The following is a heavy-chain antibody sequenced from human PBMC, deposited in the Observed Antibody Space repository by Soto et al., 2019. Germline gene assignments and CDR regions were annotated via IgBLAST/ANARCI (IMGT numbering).Heavy chain of an antibody. CDR1: GGTFSSYP. Sequence: GASVKVSCKASGGTFSSYPIIWVRQAPGQGLEWMGGIIPIFGTANYAQKFQGRVTITADKSTSTAYMELSSLRSEDTAVYYCARVSNYDYGGPHNRFDPWAREPWSPSPQ. CDR2: IIPIFGTA. D-gene: IGHD4-17*01. CDR3: ARVSNYDYGGPHNRFDP. J-gene: IGHJ5*02. V-gene: IGHV1-69*06.